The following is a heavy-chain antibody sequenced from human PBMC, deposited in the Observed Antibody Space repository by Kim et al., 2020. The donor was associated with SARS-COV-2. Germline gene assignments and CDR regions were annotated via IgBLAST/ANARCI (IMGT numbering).Heavy chain of an antibody. J-gene: IGHJ4*02. Sequence: GGSLRLSCTASGFTFSSFAMSWVRRSPGKGLEWVSTIGDSGGGTYYADSVKGRFTISRDNSKNTLYLQMNSLSAEDTAVYYCAKADHRGRWYGDYWGQGTLVTVSS. D-gene: IGHD3-10*01. CDR1: GFTFSSFA. CDR2: IGDSGGGT. V-gene: IGHV3-23*01. CDR3: AKADHRGRWYGDY.